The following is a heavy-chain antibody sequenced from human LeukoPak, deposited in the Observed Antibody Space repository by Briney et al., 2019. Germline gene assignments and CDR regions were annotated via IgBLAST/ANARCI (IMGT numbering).Heavy chain of an antibody. CDR1: GFSFSNYA. V-gene: IGHV3-30*09. CDR3: ARGTGDTSSWYHDY. CDR2: ISFDINNK. D-gene: IGHD6-13*01. J-gene: IGHJ4*03. Sequence: GGFLRLSCAASGFSFSNYAMHWVRQAPGKGLEGVAVISFDINNKYYADSVKGRFAISRDNSKNTLYLQMNSLRPEDTAVYHCARGTGDTSSWYHDYWGXXTLXTVSS.